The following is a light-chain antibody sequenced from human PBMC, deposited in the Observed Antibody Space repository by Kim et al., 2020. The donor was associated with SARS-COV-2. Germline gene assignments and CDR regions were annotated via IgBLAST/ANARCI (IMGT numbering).Light chain of an antibody. J-gene: IGKJ1*01. Sequence: SPGGRPAPSCRTSRSSSSNIACCQQKPGQAPMLLIYGASTRATGIPARCSGGGSGTEFTLTISSLQSEDFAVYYCQQYNNWPPGTFGQGTKVDIK. CDR3: QQYNNWPPGT. CDR1: RSSSSN. CDR2: GAS. V-gene: IGKV3-15*01.